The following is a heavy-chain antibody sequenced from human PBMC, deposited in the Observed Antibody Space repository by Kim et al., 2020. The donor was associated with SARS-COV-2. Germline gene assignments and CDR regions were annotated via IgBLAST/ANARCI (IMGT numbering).Heavy chain of an antibody. CDR3: ARGRGGYSY. V-gene: IGHV4-34*01. J-gene: IGHJ4*02. Sequence: GSTNYNPSLKSRVTISVDTSKNQFSLKLSSVTAADTAVYYCARGRGGYSYWGQGTLVTVSS. D-gene: IGHD3-22*01. CDR2: GST.